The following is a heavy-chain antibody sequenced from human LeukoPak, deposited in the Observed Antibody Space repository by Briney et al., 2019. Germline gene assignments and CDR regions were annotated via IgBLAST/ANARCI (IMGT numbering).Heavy chain of an antibody. D-gene: IGHD1-26*01. CDR3: ARDLQLYSGSNDAFDI. J-gene: IGHJ3*02. Sequence: GGSLRLSCAASGFTFSSYGMHWVRQAPGKGLEWVAFIRYDGSNKYYADSVKGRFTISRDNSKNTLYLQMNSLRAEDTAVYYCARDLQLYSGSNDAFDIWGQGTMDTVSS. CDR1: GFTFSSYG. CDR2: IRYDGSNK. V-gene: IGHV3-30*02.